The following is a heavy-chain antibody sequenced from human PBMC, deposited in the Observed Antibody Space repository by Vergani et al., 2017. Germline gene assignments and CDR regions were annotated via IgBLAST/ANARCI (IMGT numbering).Heavy chain of an antibody. CDR2: IICDGSIT. CDR1: GFSFSGYW. CDR3: ARDSYYGSGSYFN. Sequence: EVQLVESGGGLVQPGGSLRLSCEGSGFSFSGYWMHWVRQSPEKGLVWVSRIICDGSITNYADSVEGRFTISRDNAKNTLYLQMNSLRAEDTAVYYCARDSYYGSGSYFNWGQGTLVTVSS. D-gene: IGHD3-10*01. J-gene: IGHJ4*02. V-gene: IGHV3-74*01.